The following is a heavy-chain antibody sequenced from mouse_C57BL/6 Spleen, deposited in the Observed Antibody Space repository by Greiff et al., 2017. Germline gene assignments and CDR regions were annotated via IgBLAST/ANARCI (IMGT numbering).Heavy chain of an antibody. J-gene: IGHJ3*01. CDR3: ARGGNYYGSSFAY. Sequence: EVQLQQSGPGMVKPSQSLSLTCTVTGYSITSGYDWHWIRHFPGNKLEWMGYISYSGSTNYNPSLKSRISITQDTSKNHFFLKLNSVTTEDTATYYCARGGNYYGSSFAYWGQGTLVTVSA. V-gene: IGHV3-1*01. CDR1: GYSITSGYD. CDR2: ISYSGST. D-gene: IGHD1-1*01.